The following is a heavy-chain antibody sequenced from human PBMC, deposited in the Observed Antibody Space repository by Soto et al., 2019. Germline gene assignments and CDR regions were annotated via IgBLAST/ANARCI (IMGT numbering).Heavy chain of an antibody. Sequence: QVQLQESGPRLVKPSQTLSLTCTVSGGSISSGGYYWSWIRQHPGKGLEWIGYIFYSGSTSYNPSLKSPVTISVDTSKTQFSLKLSSVTAADTAVYYCATYGSGSYKPTTFDYWGQGTLVTVSS. D-gene: IGHD3-10*01. CDR1: GGSISSGGYY. J-gene: IGHJ4*02. CDR3: ATYGSGSYKPTTFDY. CDR2: IFYSGST. V-gene: IGHV4-31*01.